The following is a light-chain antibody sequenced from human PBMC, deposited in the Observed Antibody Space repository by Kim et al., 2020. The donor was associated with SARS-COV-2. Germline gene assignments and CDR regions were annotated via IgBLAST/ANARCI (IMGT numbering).Light chain of an antibody. CDR2: GAS. CDR3: QQYKIWPPLT. CDR1: ESISDN. V-gene: IGKV3D-15*01. Sequence: IVMTQSPTTLSVSPGERATLSCRASESISDNLAWYQQKPGQAPRLLIYGASTRATGIPARFRGSGSGTEFTLIITTLQSEDFAVYYCQQYKIWPPLTFCGGTKVDIK. J-gene: IGKJ4*01.